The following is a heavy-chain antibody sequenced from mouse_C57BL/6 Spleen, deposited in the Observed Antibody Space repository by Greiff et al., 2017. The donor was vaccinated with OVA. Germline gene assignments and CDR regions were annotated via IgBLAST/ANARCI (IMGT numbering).Heavy chain of an antibody. D-gene: IGHD2-12*01. V-gene: IGHV1-74*01. Sequence: QVQLQQPGAELVKPGASVKVSCKASGYTFTSYWMHWVKQRPGQGLEWIGRIHPSDSDTNYNQKFKGKATLTVDNSSSTAYLQLSSLTEEDAAVYYCAKGEYYIKGYAMDDWGQGTSVTVSS. J-gene: IGHJ4*01. CDR1: GYTFTSYW. CDR3: AKGEYYIKGYAMDD. CDR2: IHPSDSDT.